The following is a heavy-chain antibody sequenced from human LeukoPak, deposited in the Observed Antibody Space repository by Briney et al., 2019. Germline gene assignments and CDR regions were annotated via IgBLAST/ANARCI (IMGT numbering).Heavy chain of an antibody. CDR3: ARARGYSNYDIDY. D-gene: IGHD4-11*01. Sequence: ASVKVSCKASGGTFSSYAISWVRQAPGQGLEWMGGIIPIFGTANYAQKFQGRVTITADESTSTAYMELSSLRSEDTAVYHCARARGYSNYDIDYWGQGTLVTVSS. CDR2: IIPIFGTA. V-gene: IGHV1-69*13. CDR1: GGTFSSYA. J-gene: IGHJ4*02.